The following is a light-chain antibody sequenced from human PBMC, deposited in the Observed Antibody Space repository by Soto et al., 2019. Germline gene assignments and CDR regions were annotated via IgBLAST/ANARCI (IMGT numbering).Light chain of an antibody. CDR3: QQYCSSPWT. J-gene: IGKJ1*01. Sequence: EIVLTQSPGTLSLSPGERATLSCRASQSVSRSYLAWYQQKPGQAPRLLIYGASSRATGIPDRFSGSGSGTDFTLTISRLEPEDVAVYYCQQYCSSPWTFGQGTKVEIK. CDR2: GAS. V-gene: IGKV3-20*01. CDR1: QSVSRSY.